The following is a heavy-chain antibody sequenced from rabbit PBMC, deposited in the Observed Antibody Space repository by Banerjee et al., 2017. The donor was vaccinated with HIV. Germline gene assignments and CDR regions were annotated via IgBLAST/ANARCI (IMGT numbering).Heavy chain of an antibody. J-gene: IGHJ2*01. D-gene: IGHD8-1*01. CDR1: GFDFSTYG. V-gene: IGHV1S45*01. Sequence: QEQLVESGGGLVQPGGSLKLSCKASGFDFSTYGVNWVRQAPGKGLEWIACIWAGSSGTTVYAYHASWAKGRFTISKTSSTTVTLQMTSLTAADTATYFCARGGYAGSSYYTYDAFDPRGPGTLVTVS. CDR2: IWAGSSGTT. CDR3: ARGGYAGSSYYTYDAFDP.